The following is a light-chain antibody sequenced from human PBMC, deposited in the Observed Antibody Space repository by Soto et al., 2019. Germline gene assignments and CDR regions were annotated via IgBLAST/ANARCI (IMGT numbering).Light chain of an antibody. J-gene: IGLJ2*01. CDR1: SSDVGGYNY. CDR3: SSYAGSNNLL. Sequence: QSALTQPPSASGSPGQSVTISCTGTSSDVGGYNYVSWYQQHPGKAPKIMIYEVSKRPSGVPDRFSGSQSGNTASLTVSGLQAEDEADYDCSSYAGSNNLLFGGGTKLTVL. CDR2: EVS. V-gene: IGLV2-8*01.